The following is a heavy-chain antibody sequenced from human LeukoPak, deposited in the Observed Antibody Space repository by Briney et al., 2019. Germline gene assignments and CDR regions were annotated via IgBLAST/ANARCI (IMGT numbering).Heavy chain of an antibody. CDR1: GFTFSSYA. Sequence: GGSLRLSCAASGFTFSSYAMSWVRQAPGKGLEWVSAISGSGGSTYYADSVKGRFTISRDNSKNTLYLQMYSLRAKDTAVYYCARGGSYFDSWGQGTLVTVSS. CDR2: ISGSGGST. CDR3: ARGGSYFDS. J-gene: IGHJ4*02. D-gene: IGHD1-26*01. V-gene: IGHV3-23*01.